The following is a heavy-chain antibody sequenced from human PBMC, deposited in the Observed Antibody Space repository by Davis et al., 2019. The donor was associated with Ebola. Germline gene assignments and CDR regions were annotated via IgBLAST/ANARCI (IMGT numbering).Heavy chain of an antibody. CDR1: GFTFSSYG. Sequence: GESLKISCAASGFTFSSYGMHWVRQAPGKGLEWVAFIRYDGSNKYYADSVKGRFTISRDNSKNTLYLQMNSLRAEDTAVYYCAKDRGIRVYGMDVWGQGPRSPSP. CDR2: IRYDGSNK. V-gene: IGHV3-30*02. J-gene: IGHJ6*02. CDR3: AKDRGIRVYGMDV. D-gene: IGHD3-10*01.